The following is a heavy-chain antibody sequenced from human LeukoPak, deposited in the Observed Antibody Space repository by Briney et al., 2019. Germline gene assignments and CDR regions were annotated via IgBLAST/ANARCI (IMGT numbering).Heavy chain of an antibody. CDR2: INTNTGNP. CDR1: GYSFTNSP. CDR3: ARGVLFGISYAFDI. D-gene: IGHD2-8*01. J-gene: IGHJ3*02. V-gene: IGHV7-4-1*02. Sequence: GASVKVSCKASGYSFTNSPVIWVRQAPGQGLEWMGWINTNTGNPTNAPGFTGRFVFSSDTSVSTAYLQISSLKTEDTAVYYCARGVLFGISYAFDIWGQGTTVTVSP.